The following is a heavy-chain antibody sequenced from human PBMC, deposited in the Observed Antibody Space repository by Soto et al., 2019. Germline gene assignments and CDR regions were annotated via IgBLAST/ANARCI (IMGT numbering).Heavy chain of an antibody. Sequence: PSQTLSLTCAISGDSVSTNSGAWNWIRQSPSRGLEWLGRTFYRSRWYSDYADSVKGRININSDTSKNQFSLQLSSVTPEDTAVYYCVKDHGPYHLNFELWGRGTLVTVSS. CDR3: VKDHGPYHLNFEL. CDR1: GDSVSTNSGA. J-gene: IGHJ4*02. CDR2: TFYRSRWYS. V-gene: IGHV6-1*01. D-gene: IGHD2-2*01.